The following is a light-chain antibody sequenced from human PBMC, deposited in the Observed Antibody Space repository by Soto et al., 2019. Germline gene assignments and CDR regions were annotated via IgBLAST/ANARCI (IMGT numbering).Light chain of an antibody. J-gene: IGKJ5*01. CDR1: QSVSSY. CDR2: DVS. Sequence: IVCTQFPATLSLSPGERATLSCRASQSVSSYLAWYQQKPGQAPRLLIYDVSTRATGIPARFSGSGSGTDFTLTITSLEPEDFAVYSCQQRSDWPITFGQGTRLEI. CDR3: QQRSDWPIT. V-gene: IGKV3-11*01.